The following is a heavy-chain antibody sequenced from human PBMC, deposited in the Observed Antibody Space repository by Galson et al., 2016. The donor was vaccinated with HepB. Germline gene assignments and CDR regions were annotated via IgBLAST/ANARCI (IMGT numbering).Heavy chain of an antibody. CDR3: TREQPARFLEWLPNYYYYGMDV. CDR1: GFTFGDYA. CDR2: IRNEVYGGTA. J-gene: IGHJ6*02. V-gene: IGHV3-49*03. Sequence: SLRLSCAASGFTFGDYAMSWFRQAPGKGLEWVGFIRNEVYGGTAEYAASVKGRFTISRDNSKSIAYLQMNSLKIEDTAVYYCTREQPARFLEWLPNYYYYGMDVWGQGTTVSVSS. D-gene: IGHD3-3*01.